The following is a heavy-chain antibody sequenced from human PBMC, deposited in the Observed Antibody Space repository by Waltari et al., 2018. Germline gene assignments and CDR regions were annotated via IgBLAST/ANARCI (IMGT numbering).Heavy chain of an antibody. J-gene: IGHJ4*02. CDR1: GFSFTRYW. CDR2: IKDDARNQ. CDR3: VRDRAWFGEFLAEY. Sequence: EVQLVESGGALVQPGGSLELTCEASGFSFTRYWMSWVRQVPGKGREGVANIKDDARNQNYVDSVRGRFIVSRDNGKNTVSLQMKNLRVEDSAVYYCVRDRAWFGEFLAEYWGQGTLVTVSS. V-gene: IGHV3-7*01. D-gene: IGHD3-10*01.